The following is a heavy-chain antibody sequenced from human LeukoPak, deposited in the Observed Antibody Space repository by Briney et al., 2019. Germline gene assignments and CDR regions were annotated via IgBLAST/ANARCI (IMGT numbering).Heavy chain of an antibody. V-gene: IGHV1-46*01. Sequence: GASVKVSCKASGYTFTSYYMHWVRQAPGQGLEWMGIINPSGGSTSYAQKFQGRVTMTRDMSTSTVYMELSSLRSEDTAVYYCATAKYSSGWYGAFDIWGQGTMVTVSP. CDR3: ATAKYSSGWYGAFDI. CDR2: INPSGGST. CDR1: GYTFTSYY. J-gene: IGHJ3*02. D-gene: IGHD6-19*01.